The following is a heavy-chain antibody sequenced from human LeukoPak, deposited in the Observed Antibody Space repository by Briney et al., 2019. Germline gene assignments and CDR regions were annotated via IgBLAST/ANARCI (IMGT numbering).Heavy chain of an antibody. CDR1: GGSFSGYY. CDR3: ARGGSGYLSYYLDY. V-gene: IGHV4-59*08. D-gene: IGHD3-22*01. Sequence: SETLSLTCAVYGGSFSGYYWSWIRQPPGKELEWIGYVLYSGTPNYNPSLKSRVTISVDTSKKQFSLKVNSVTAADTAVYFCARGGSGYLSYYLDYWGQGTRVTVSS. CDR2: VLYSGTP. J-gene: IGHJ4*02.